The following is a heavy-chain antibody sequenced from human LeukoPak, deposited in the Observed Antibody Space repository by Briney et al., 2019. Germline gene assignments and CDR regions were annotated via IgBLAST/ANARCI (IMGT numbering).Heavy chain of an antibody. Sequence: SGGSLRLSCAASGFTFSSYTMSWVRQAPGKGLEWVSTITTSDGNTYYADSVKGRFTVSRDNSKNTLFLQMNSLRAEDTAVYFCAKGSYYYDSTGYSPAPGDWGQGTLVTVSS. J-gene: IGHJ4*02. CDR1: GFTFSSYT. D-gene: IGHD3-22*01. V-gene: IGHV3-23*01. CDR2: ITTSDGNT. CDR3: AKGSYYYDSTGYSPAPGD.